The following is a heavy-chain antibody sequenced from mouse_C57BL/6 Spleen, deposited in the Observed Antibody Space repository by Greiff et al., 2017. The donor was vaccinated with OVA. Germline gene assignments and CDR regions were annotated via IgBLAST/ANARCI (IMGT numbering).Heavy chain of an antibody. CDR2: IDPSDSYT. Sequence: QVQLQQPGAELVRPGTSVKLSCKASGYTFTSYWMHWVKQRPGQGLEWIGVIDPSDSYTNYNQKFKGKATLTVDTSSSTAYMRLSSLTSEVSAVYYCARDDYGSSYAADWGQGTLVTVSA. CDR1: GYTFTSYW. CDR3: ARDDYGSSYAAD. J-gene: IGHJ3*01. V-gene: IGHV1-59*01. D-gene: IGHD1-1*01.